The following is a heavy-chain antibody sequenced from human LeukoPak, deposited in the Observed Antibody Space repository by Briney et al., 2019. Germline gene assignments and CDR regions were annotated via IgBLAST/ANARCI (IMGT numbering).Heavy chain of an antibody. CDR2: INLDGSHT. CDR1: GFTFSSYW. V-gene: IGHV3-74*01. D-gene: IGHD3-3*01. J-gene: IGHJ4*02. Sequence: PGGSLRLSCAASGFTFSSYWMHWVRQAPGKGLVWVSHINLDGSHTSYADSVKGRFTISRDNAKNTLYLRMNSLRAEDTAVYYCARVGPLRFLEWLPFDNWGQGTLVTVSS. CDR3: ARVGPLRFLEWLPFDN.